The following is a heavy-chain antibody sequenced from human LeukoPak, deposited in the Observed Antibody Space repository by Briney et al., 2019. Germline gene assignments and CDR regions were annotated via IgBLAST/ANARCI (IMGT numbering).Heavy chain of an antibody. CDR3: ARDFSPRTKYYYMDV. V-gene: IGHV4-4*07. J-gene: IGHJ6*03. CDR1: GGPIYSYH. D-gene: IGHD2-8*01. CDR2: LYPGVST. Sequence: PSETLSLTCTVSGGPIYSYHWSWIRQTAGKGLEWIGRLYPGVSTNYNPSLKSRVTMSVDTSKNQFSLKLSSVTAADTAVYYCARDFSPRTKYYYMDVWGKGTTVTVSS.